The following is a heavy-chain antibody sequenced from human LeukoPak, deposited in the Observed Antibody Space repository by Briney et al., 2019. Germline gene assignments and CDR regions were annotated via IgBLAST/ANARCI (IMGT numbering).Heavy chain of an antibody. CDR1: GGSISSYY. D-gene: IGHD3-10*01. V-gene: IGHV4-59*12. Sequence: SETLSLTCTVSGGSISSYYWSWIRQPPGKGLEWIGYIYYSGSTNYNPSLKSRVTMSVDTSKNQFSLKLSSVTAADTAVYYCARGRAYGSGSYYNFGTFDYWGQGTLVTVSS. J-gene: IGHJ4*02. CDR3: ARGRAYGSGSYYNFGTFDY. CDR2: IYYSGST.